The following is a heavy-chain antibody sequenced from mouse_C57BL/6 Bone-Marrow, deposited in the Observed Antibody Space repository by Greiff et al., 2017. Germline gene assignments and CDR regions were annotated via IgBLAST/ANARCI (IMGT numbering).Heavy chain of an antibody. CDR3: ARGNGYYVDWCAY. CDR2: ISDGGSYT. Sequence: EVKVVESGGGLVKPGGSLKLSCAASGFTFSSYAMSWVRQTPEKRLEWVATISDGGSYTYYPDNVKGRFTMSRDNAKNNLYLQMSHLKSEDTAMYYCARGNGYYVDWCAYWGQGTLVTVSA. CDR1: GFTFSSYA. J-gene: IGHJ3*01. D-gene: IGHD2-3*01. V-gene: IGHV5-4*03.